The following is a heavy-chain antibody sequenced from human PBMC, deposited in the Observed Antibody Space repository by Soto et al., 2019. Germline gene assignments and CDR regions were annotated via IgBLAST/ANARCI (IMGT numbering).Heavy chain of an antibody. CDR2: IYPGDSDS. J-gene: IGHJ5*02. CDR3: ARLRAMVDKNWFDP. D-gene: IGHD5-18*01. V-gene: IGHV5-51*01. Sequence: GESLKISCKGSGYSFNSYWIGWERQMPGKGLEWMGIIYPGDSDSRYSPSFQGQVTISADKSISTAYLQWSSLKASDTALYYCARLRAMVDKNWFDPWGQGTLVTVSS. CDR1: GYSFNSYW.